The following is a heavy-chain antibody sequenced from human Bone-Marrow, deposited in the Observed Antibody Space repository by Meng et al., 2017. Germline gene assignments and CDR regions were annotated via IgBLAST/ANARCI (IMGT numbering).Heavy chain of an antibody. Sequence: QVPVQRGGAGLLQPSETPSPTSAVYGGSFSGYYWSWIRQPPGKGLEWIGEINHSGSTNYNPSLKSRVTISVDTSKNQFSLKLSSVTAADTAVYYCAREDRYYYDSRVDYWGQGTLVTVSS. CDR3: AREDRYYYDSRVDY. D-gene: IGHD3-22*01. CDR2: INHSGST. V-gene: IGHV4-34*01. CDR1: GGSFSGYY. J-gene: IGHJ4*02.